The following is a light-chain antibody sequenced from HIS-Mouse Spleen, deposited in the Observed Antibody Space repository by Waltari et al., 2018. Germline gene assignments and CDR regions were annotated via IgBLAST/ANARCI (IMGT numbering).Light chain of an antibody. Sequence: QSALTQPASVSGSPGQSITISCTGTSSDVGGYNYVSWYQQHPGKAPKLMIYDVSNGPSGVSKRFSGSKSGNTASLTISGLQAEDEADYYCSSYTSSSFNVVFGGGTKLTVL. V-gene: IGLV2-14*03. CDR3: SSYTSSSFNVV. J-gene: IGLJ2*01. CDR1: SSDVGGYNY. CDR2: DVS.